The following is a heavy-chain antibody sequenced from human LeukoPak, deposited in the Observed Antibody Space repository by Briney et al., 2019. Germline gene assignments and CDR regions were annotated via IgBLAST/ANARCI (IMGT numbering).Heavy chain of an antibody. V-gene: IGHV3-7*03. Sequence: GGSLRLSCVVSGFTFRNYYMSWVRQAPGKGLEWVANIKQDGSEKFYVDSVKGRFTISRDNAKNSLFLQMNSLRAEDTAVYYCTRDGSDMGDYWGQGTLVTVSS. CDR2: IKQDGSEK. CDR1: GFTFRNYY. J-gene: IGHJ4*02. CDR3: TRDGSDMGDY. D-gene: IGHD3-10*01.